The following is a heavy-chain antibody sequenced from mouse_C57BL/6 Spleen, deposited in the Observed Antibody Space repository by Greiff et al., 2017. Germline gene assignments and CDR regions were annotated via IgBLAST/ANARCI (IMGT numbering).Heavy chain of an antibody. J-gene: IGHJ4*01. V-gene: IGHV1-64*01. CDR1: GYTFTSYW. D-gene: IGHD2-4*01. CDR3: ARWGITTNAMDY. Sequence: QVQLQQPGAELVKPGASVKLSCKASGYTFTSYWMHWVKQRPGPGLEWIGMIHPNSGSTNYNEKFKSKATLTVDKSSSTAYMQRSSLTSEDSAVYYCARWGITTNAMDYWGQGTSVTVSS. CDR2: IHPNSGST.